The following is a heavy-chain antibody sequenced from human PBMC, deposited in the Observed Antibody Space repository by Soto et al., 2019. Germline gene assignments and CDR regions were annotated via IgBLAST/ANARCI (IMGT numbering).Heavy chain of an antibody. J-gene: IGHJ6*02. V-gene: IGHV3-30-3*01. D-gene: IGHD6-13*01. CDR3: AIDHSSSWYFGYYYGMDV. CDR2: ISYDGSNK. Sequence: QVQLVESGGGVVQPGRSLRLSCAASGFTFSSYAMHWVRQAPGKGLEWVAVISYDGSNKYYADSVKGRFTISRDNSKNTLYLQRNSLRDEDTAVYYCAIDHSSSWYFGYYYGMDVWGQGTTVTVSS. CDR1: GFTFSSYA.